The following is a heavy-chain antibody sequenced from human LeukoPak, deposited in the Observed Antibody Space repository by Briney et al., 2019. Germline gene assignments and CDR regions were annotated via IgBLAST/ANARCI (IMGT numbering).Heavy chain of an antibody. Sequence: GGSLRLSCAASGFTFSNAWMSWVRQAPGKGLEWVGRIKSKTDGGTTDYAAPVKGRFTISRDDSKNTLYLQMNSLKTEDTAVYYCTSHEVRGVIYYYGMDVWGQGTTVTVSS. V-gene: IGHV3-15*01. CDR3: TSHEVRGVIYYYGMDV. D-gene: IGHD3-10*01. J-gene: IGHJ6*02. CDR2: IKSKTDGGTT. CDR1: GFTFSNAW.